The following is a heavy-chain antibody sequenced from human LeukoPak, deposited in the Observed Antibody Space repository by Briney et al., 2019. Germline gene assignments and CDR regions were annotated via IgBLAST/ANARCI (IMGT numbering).Heavy chain of an antibody. Sequence: ASVKVSCKASGYTFTGYYMHWVRQAPGQGLEWMGRINPNSGGTNYAQKFQGRVSMTRDTSIGTAYMELSRLRSDDTAVYYCASSVAGNKIDNWGQGTLVTVSS. J-gene: IGHJ4*02. D-gene: IGHD6-19*01. CDR3: ASSVAGNKIDN. V-gene: IGHV1-2*06. CDR2: INPNSGGT. CDR1: GYTFTGYY.